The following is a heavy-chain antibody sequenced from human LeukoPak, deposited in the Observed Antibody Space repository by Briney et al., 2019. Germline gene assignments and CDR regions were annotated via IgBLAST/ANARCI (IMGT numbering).Heavy chain of an antibody. D-gene: IGHD3-3*01. CDR2: INPNSGGT. CDR3: ARDIKNYDFWSDYGYPLYYFDY. CDR1: GYTFTGYY. Sequence: ASVKVSCKASGYTFTGYYMHWVRQAPGQGLEWMGWINPNSGGTNYAQKFQGRVTMTRDTSISTAYMELSRLRSDDTAVYYCARDIKNYDFWSDYGYPLYYFDYWGQGTLVTVSS. J-gene: IGHJ4*02. V-gene: IGHV1-2*02.